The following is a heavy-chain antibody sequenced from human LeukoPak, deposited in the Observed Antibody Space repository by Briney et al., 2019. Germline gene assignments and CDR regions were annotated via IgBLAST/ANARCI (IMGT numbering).Heavy chain of an antibody. J-gene: IGHJ5*02. D-gene: IGHD3-10*01. Sequence: QTRGSLRLSCAAPGFTSSIYDMRTVRQAPGLGAEWVAVISYVRGDKYYADSVKGRFTISRDNSKNTLYLQMNGLRAEDTALYSCAKSNVIRGIVVEEGFDPWGQGTLVTFS. V-gene: IGHV3-30*18. CDR2: ISYVRGDK. CDR1: GFTSSIYD. CDR3: AKSNVIRGIVVEEGFDP.